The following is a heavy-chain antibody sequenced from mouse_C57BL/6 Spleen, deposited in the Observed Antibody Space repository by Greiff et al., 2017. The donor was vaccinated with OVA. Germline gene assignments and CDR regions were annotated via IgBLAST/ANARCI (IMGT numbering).Heavy chain of an antibody. CDR3: ARGKKSLLCAMDY. CDR2: IWSDGST. V-gene: IGHV2-6*03. CDR1: GFSLTSYG. J-gene: IGHJ4*01. Sequence: VKLVESGPGLVAPSQSLSITCTVSGFSLTSYGVHWVRQPPGKGLEWLVVIWSDGSTTYNSALKSRLSISKDNSKSQVFLKMNSLQTDDTAMYYCARGKKSLLCAMDYWGQGTSVTVSS. D-gene: IGHD2-10*01.